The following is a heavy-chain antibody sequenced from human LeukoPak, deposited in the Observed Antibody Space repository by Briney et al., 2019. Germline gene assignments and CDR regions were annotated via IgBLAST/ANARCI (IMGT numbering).Heavy chain of an antibody. D-gene: IGHD2-2*01. V-gene: IGHV3-30*18. CDR1: GFTFSSYG. Sequence: GGSLRLSCAASGFTFSSYGMHWVRQAPGKGLEWVAVISYDGSNKYYAEPVKGRFTISRDNSKNTLYLQMNSLRVEDTAVYYCAKALGLPPAAMGDAFDIWGQGTMVTVSS. CDR2: ISYDGSNK. J-gene: IGHJ3*02. CDR3: AKALGLPPAAMGDAFDI.